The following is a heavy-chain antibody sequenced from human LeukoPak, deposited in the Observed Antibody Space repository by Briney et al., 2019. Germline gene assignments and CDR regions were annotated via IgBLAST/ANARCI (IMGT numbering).Heavy chain of an antibody. J-gene: IGHJ4*02. V-gene: IGHV1-2*06. D-gene: IGHD3-10*01. CDR1: GYTFTGYY. CDR2: INPNSGGT. CDR3: AILGGFYGSGSYLDDY. Sequence: GASVKVSCKASGYTFTGYYMHWVRQAPGQGLEWTGRINPNSGGTNYAQKFQGRVTMTRDTSISTAYMELSRLRSDDTAVYYCAILGGFYGSGSYLDDYWGQGTLVTVSS.